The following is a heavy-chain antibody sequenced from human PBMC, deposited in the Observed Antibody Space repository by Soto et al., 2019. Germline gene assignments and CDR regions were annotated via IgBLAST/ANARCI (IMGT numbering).Heavy chain of an antibody. D-gene: IGHD3-22*01. CDR1: GGSISSGGYY. V-gene: IGHV4-31*03. CDR3: ARVLRGVYYYDSSGYPYFDY. Sequence: PSETLSLTCTVSGGSISSGGYYWSWIRQHPGKGLEWIGYIYYSGSTYYNPSLKSRVTISVDTSKNQFSLKLSSVTAADTAVYYCARVLRGVYYYDSSGYPYFDYWGQGTLVTVS. J-gene: IGHJ4*02. CDR2: IYYSGST.